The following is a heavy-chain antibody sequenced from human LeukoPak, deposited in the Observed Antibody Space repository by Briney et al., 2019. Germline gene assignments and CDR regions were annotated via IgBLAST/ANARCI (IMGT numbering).Heavy chain of an antibody. D-gene: IGHD3-10*01. V-gene: IGHV3-23*01. Sequence: PGGSLRLSCAASGFTFSSYAMSWVRQAPGKGLEWVSAISGSGGSTYYADSVKGRFTISRDNSKNTLYLQMNSLRAEDTAVYYCARSLVRGVILFYGMDVWGQGTTVTVSS. CDR3: ARSLVRGVILFYGMDV. J-gene: IGHJ6*02. CDR2: ISGSGGST. CDR1: GFTFSSYA.